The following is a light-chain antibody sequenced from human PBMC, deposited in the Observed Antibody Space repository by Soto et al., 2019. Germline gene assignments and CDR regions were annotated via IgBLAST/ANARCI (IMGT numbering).Light chain of an antibody. Sequence: QSVLTQPPSASGTPGQRVTISCAGSSSNIGRKYTYCYQQFPGTAPKLLIYKNNQRPSRVPDRFSGSKSGTSASLAISGLRCEDEADYYCASWDDSLSGRLFGGGTKVTVL. CDR2: KNN. V-gene: IGLV1-47*01. CDR3: ASWDDSLSGRL. J-gene: IGLJ2*01. CDR1: SSNIGRKY.